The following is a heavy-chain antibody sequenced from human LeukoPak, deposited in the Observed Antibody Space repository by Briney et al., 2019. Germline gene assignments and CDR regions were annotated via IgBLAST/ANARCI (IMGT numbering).Heavy chain of an antibody. CDR2: IKQDGSEK. D-gene: IGHD2-2*01. V-gene: IGHV3-7*01. J-gene: IGHJ4*02. CDR3: ARDIYNQLPDY. CDR1: GFTFSSYS. Sequence: GGSLRLSCAASGFTFSSYSMNWVRQAPGQGLEWVANIKQDGSEKYYVDSVKGRFTISRDNAKNSLYLQMNSLRAEDTAVYYCARDIYNQLPDYWGQGTLVTVSS.